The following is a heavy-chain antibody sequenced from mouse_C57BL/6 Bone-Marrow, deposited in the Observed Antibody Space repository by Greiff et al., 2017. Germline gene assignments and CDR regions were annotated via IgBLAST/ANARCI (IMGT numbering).Heavy chain of an antibody. Sequence: EVQLQQSGPELVKISCKASGYTFTDYYMNWVKQSHGKSLEWIGDINPNNGGTSYNQKFKGKATLTVDKSSSTAYMQLSSLTSEDSAVYYCADDGYDWGQGTTLTVSS. D-gene: IGHD2-3*01. CDR3: ADDGYD. CDR1: GYTFTDYY. J-gene: IGHJ2*01. CDR2: INPNNGGT. V-gene: IGHV1-26*01.